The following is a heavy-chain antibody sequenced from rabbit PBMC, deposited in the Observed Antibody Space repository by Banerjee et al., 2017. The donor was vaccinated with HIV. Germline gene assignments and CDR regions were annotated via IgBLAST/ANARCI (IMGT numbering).Heavy chain of an antibody. D-gene: IGHD2-1*01. V-gene: IGHV1S7*01. CDR2: IDPVFRRT. CDR1: GFDFSDYY. J-gene: IGHJ4*01. CDR3: ARSRAWLYSYDDYDNYDDLNL. Sequence: HLEESGGGLVQLGGSLKLTCTASGFDFSDYYMIWVRQAPGKGLEWIGYIDPVFRRTYYASWVNGRFTISSHNAQNTLYLQLNSLTAADTATYFCARSRAWLYSYDDYDNYDDLNLWGPGTLVTVS.